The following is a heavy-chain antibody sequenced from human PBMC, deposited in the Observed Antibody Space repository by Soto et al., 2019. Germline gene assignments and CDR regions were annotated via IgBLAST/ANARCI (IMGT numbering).Heavy chain of an antibody. CDR1: VGSFSGYY. D-gene: IGHD4-17*01. CDR3: ARDPAGDYGH. Sequence: PSETLSLTCAVYVGSFSGYYWSLIRQRPGKGLECIGEINHSGSTNYNPSLKSRVTISVDTSKNQFSLKLSSVTAADTAVYYCARDPAGDYGHWGRGTMVTLSS. CDR2: INHSGST. V-gene: IGHV4-34*01. J-gene: IGHJ4*02.